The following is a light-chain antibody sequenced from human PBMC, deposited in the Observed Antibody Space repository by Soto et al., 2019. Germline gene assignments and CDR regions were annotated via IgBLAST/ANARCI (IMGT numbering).Light chain of an antibody. Sequence: QSALTQPASVSGSPGQSITISCTGTSSDVGGYNYVSWYQQHPGKAPKLMIYDVTNRPSGVFNRFSGSTSGNTASLTISGVQAEDEADYYCSSYTSSSTLGVVFGGGTKLTVL. CDR2: DVT. V-gene: IGLV2-14*01. CDR3: SSYTSSSTLGVV. CDR1: SSDVGGYNY. J-gene: IGLJ2*01.